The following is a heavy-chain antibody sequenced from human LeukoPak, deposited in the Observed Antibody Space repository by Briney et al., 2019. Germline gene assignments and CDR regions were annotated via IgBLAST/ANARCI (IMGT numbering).Heavy chain of an antibody. CDR3: AKSTYSSSWYFDY. CDR2: ISYDGSNK. V-gene: IGHV3-30-3*02. J-gene: IGHJ4*02. Sequence: GGSLRLSCAASGFTFSRYAMHWVRQAPGKGLEWVAVISYDGSNKYYADSVKGRFTISRDNSKNTLYLQMNTLRAEDTAVYYCAKSTYSSSWYFDYWGQGTLVTVSS. CDR1: GFTFSRYA. D-gene: IGHD6-13*01.